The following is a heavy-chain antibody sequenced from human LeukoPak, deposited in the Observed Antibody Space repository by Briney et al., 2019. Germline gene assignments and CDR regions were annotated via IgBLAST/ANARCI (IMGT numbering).Heavy chain of an antibody. Sequence: PRGSLRLSCATSGFTFRSYSMNWVRQAPGKGLEWVSSISSSGSYIYYADSVRGRFTISRDNAKNSLYLQMNSLRAEDTALYYCARDRSTNSYAEYFFDYWGQGTLVTVSS. D-gene: IGHD3-16*01. CDR3: ARDRSTNSYAEYFFDY. J-gene: IGHJ4*02. V-gene: IGHV3-21*01. CDR2: ISSSGSYI. CDR1: GFTFRSYS.